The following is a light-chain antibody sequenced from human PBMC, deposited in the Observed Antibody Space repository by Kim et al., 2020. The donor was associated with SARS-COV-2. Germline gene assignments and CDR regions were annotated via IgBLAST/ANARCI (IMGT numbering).Light chain of an antibody. V-gene: IGKV3-15*01. J-gene: IGKJ5*01. CDR3: QKYDNWPIT. Sequence: VSPGERATISCSATQSVSNYLAWYQQKPGKAPRLLIYGASTRATGIPARFSGSGSGTEFTLTINSLQSEDFAVYYCQKYDNWPITFGQGTRLEIK. CDR2: GAS. CDR1: QSVSNY.